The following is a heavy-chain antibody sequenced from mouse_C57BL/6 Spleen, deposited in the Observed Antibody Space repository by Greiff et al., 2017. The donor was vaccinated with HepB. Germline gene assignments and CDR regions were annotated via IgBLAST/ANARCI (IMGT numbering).Heavy chain of an antibody. Sequence: EVQLVESGPELVKPGASVKISCKASGYSFTGYYMHWVKQSSEKSLEWIGEINPSTGGTSYNQKFKGKATLTVDKSSSTAYMQLKSLTSEDSAVYYCARGDGRADWGQGTLVTVSA. D-gene: IGHD3-3*01. CDR2: INPSTGGT. CDR3: ARGDGRAD. J-gene: IGHJ3*01. V-gene: IGHV1-43*01. CDR1: GYSFTGYY.